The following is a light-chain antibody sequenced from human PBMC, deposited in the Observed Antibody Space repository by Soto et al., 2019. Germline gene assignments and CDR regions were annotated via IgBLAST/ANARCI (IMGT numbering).Light chain of an antibody. J-gene: IGKJ1*01. V-gene: IGKV3-15*01. CDR3: QQYNSYSWT. CDR2: GIS. CDR1: QSLTSY. Sequence: EIVMTQSPATLSVSPGEAATLSCRASQSLTSYLAWYQQKPDQAPRLLIYGISTRATDIPARFSGSGSGTEFTLTISSLQPDDFATYYCQQYNSYSWTFGQGTKVDI.